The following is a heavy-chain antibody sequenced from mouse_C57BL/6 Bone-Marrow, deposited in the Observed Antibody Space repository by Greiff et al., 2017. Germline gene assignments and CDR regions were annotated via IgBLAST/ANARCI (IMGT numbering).Heavy chain of an antibody. V-gene: IGHV1-72*01. Sequence: QVQLQQPGAELVQPGASVKLSCKASGYTFTSYWMHWVKQRPGRGLEWIGRIDPNGGGTKYNEKFKSKATLTVDKPSSTAYMQLSSLTSEDSAVYYCARSGYDCLHYYAMDYGGQGTSVTVSS. CDR2: IDPNGGGT. CDR3: ARSGYDCLHYYAMDY. D-gene: IGHD2-4*01. CDR1: GYTFTSYW. J-gene: IGHJ4*01.